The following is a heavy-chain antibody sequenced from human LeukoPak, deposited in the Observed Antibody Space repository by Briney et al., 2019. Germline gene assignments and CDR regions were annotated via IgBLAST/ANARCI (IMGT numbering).Heavy chain of an antibody. CDR3: ARQGDYYDSSGYNWFDP. D-gene: IGHD3-22*01. CDR1: GGSVSSGSYY. Sequence: SETLSLTCTVSGGSVSSGSYYWSWIRQPPGKGPEWIGSIYYSGSTYYNPSLKSRVTISVDTSKNQFSLKLSSVTAADTAVYYCARQGDYYDSSGYNWFDPWGQGTLVTVSS. CDR2: IYYSGST. J-gene: IGHJ5*02. V-gene: IGHV4-39*01.